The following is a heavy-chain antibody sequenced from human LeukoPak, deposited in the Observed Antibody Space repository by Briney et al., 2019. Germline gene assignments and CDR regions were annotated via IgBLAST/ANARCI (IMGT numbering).Heavy chain of an antibody. V-gene: IGHV3-30*12. CDR1: GFPLSNYG. J-gene: IGHJ4*02. CDR3: ARGRIVGATMFDY. CDR2: IWYDGSKK. Sequence: PGRSLRLSCAASGFPLSNYGMHWVRQAPGKGLEWVAVIWYDGSKKYYADSVKGRFTISRDNAKNSLYLQMNSLRAEDTAVYYCARGRIVGATMFDYWGQGTLVTVSS. D-gene: IGHD1-26*01.